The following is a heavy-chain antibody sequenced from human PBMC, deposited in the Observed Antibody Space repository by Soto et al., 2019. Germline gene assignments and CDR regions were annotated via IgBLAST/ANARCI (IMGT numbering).Heavy chain of an antibody. V-gene: IGHV3-15*07. CDR3: TTDRGYSGDEIFDY. Sequence: GGSLRLSCAASGFAFSNAWMNWVRQAPGKGLEWVGRIKSKIDGGTTDYAAPVRGRFPISRDESKNTLYLQMNSLNSEDTAVYYCTTDRGYSGDEIFDYWGQGTLVTVSS. CDR1: GFAFSNAW. J-gene: IGHJ4*02. D-gene: IGHD5-12*01. CDR2: IKSKIDGGTT.